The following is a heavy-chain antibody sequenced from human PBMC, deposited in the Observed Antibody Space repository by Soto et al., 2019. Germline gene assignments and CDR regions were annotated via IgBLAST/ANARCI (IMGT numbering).Heavy chain of an antibody. V-gene: IGHV3-30*14. CDR2: ISYDGSNK. Sequence: PGGSLRLSCAASGFTFSSYAMHWVRQAPGKGLEWVAVISYDGSNKYYADSVKGRFTISRENAKNSLYLQMNSLRAGDTAVYYCARVPPGGGPFDYWGQGTLVTVSS. CDR1: GFTFSSYA. J-gene: IGHJ4*02. D-gene: IGHD3-10*01. CDR3: ARVPPGGGPFDY.